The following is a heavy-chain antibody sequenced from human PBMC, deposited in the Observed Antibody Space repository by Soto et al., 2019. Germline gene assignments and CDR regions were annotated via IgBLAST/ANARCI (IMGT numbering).Heavy chain of an antibody. D-gene: IGHD2-15*01. Sequence: PGGSLRLSCAASGFTVSSNYMSWFRQAPGKGLEWVSVIYSGGSTYYADSVKGRFTISRDNSKNTLYLQMNSLRAEDTAVYYCARLGYCSGGSCYRDRGWFDPWGQGTLVTVSS. CDR1: GFTVSSNY. CDR3: ARLGYCSGGSCYRDRGWFDP. V-gene: IGHV3-66*04. J-gene: IGHJ5*02. CDR2: IYSGGST.